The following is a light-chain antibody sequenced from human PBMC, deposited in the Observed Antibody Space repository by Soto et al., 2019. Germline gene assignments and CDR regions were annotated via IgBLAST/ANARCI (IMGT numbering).Light chain of an antibody. Sequence: DIQMTQSPSTLSASVGDRVTNTCRASQSISDSLAWYQQKPGKAPKLLIYEASTLKSGVPSRFSGSRSGTEYTLTISSLQPDDFAIYYCQQYNGYWTFGQGTKVEIK. V-gene: IGKV1-5*03. CDR2: EAS. J-gene: IGKJ1*01. CDR1: QSISDS. CDR3: QQYNGYWT.